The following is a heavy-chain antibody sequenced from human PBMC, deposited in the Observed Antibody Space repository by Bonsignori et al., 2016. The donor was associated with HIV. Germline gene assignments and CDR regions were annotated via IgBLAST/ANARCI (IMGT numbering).Heavy chain of an antibody. Sequence: QVQLQESGPGLVKPSQTLSLTCTVSGASISSGSYHWSWIRQPAGQGLEWLGHIFTAGSTTYNPSLNGRVTISLDRSKNQFSLELTSVTAADTAVYYCARDAISGSYFNWFDPVGQGTLVTVSS. J-gene: IGHJ5*02. CDR1: GASISSGSYH. CDR3: ARDAISGSYFNWFDP. V-gene: IGHV4-61*09. CDR2: IFTAGST. D-gene: IGHD1-26*01.